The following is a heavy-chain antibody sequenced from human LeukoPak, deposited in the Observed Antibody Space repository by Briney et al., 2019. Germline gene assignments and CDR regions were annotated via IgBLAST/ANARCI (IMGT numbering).Heavy chain of an antibody. CDR2: INHSGST. D-gene: IGHD1-26*01. CDR1: GGSFSGYY. CDR3: ARDPFPYSGSYYDAFDI. V-gene: IGHV4-34*01. Sequence: PSETLSLTCAVYGGSFSGYYWSWIRQPPGKGLEWIGEINHSGSTNYNPSLKSRVTISVDTSKNQFSLKLSSVTAADTAVYYCARDPFPYSGSYYDAFDIWGQGTMVTVSS. J-gene: IGHJ3*02.